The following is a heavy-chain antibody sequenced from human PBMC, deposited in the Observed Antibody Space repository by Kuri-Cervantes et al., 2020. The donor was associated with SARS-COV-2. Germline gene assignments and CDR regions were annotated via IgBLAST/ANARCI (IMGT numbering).Heavy chain of an antibody. J-gene: IGHJ4*02. CDR3: ARVGYRSSTSCSLFDY. V-gene: IGHV4-38-2*02. D-gene: IGHD2-2*01. CDR2: IYHSGST. Sequence: ESLKISCTVSGGSISSYYWSWIRQPPGKGLEWIGSIYHSGSTYYNPSLKSRVTISVDTSKDQFSLKLSSVTAADTAVYYCARVGYRSSTSCSLFDYWGQGTLVTVSS. CDR1: GGSISSYY.